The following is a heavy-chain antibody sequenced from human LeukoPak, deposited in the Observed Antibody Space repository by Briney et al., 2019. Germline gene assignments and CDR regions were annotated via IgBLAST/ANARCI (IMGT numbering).Heavy chain of an antibody. CDR3: ARKYSSGLLDY. V-gene: IGHV3-11*03. CDR2: ISSSSSYT. J-gene: IGHJ4*02. CDR1: GFTFSDYY. Sequence: PGGSLRLSCAASGFTFSDYYMSWIRQAPGKGLEWVSYISSSSSYTNYADSVKGRFTISRDNAKNSLYLQMNSLRAEDTAVYYCARKYSSGLLDYWGQETLVTVSS. D-gene: IGHD6-19*01.